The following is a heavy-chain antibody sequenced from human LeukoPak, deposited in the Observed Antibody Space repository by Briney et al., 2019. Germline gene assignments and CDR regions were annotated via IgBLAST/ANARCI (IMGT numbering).Heavy chain of an antibody. J-gene: IGHJ6*03. V-gene: IGHV4-39*07. CDR1: GGSISSSRYY. CDR2: IHYSGST. D-gene: IGHD3-3*01. CDR3: ARFTIFGNYYMDV. Sequence: SETLSLTCTVSGGSISSSRYYWGWIRQPPGKGLEWIGSIHYSGSTYYNPSLKSRVTVSVDTSENQFSLKLSSVTAADTAVYYCARFTIFGNYYMDVWGKGTTVTVSS.